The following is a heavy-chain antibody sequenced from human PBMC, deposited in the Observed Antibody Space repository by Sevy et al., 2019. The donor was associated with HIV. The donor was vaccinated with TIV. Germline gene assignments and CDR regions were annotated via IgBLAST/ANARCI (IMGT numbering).Heavy chain of an antibody. J-gene: IGHJ4*02. Sequence: GGSLRLSCAASAFTFSDYYMSWIRQAPGKGLEWVSYISSSGSTIYYADSVKGRFTISRDNAKNSLYLQMNSLRAEDTAVYYCARLRGNIVVVPAAPDYWGQGTLVTVSS. V-gene: IGHV3-11*01. CDR3: ARLRGNIVVVPAAPDY. CDR2: ISSSGSTI. CDR1: AFTFSDYY. D-gene: IGHD2-2*01.